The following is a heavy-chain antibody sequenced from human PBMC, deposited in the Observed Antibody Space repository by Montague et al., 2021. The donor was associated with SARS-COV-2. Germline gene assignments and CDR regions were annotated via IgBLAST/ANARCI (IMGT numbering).Heavy chain of an antibody. V-gene: IGHV4-59*08. CDR1: GGSTASHY. J-gene: IGHJ3*01. Sequence: SETLSLTCTVSGGSTASHYWNWICLPPHKRPERNGYVYYYGDTNNNPTLSRRVTISIDMSENQFSLRLNSVTAADTAVYFCARGWTFDPWGRGRLVTVSS. CDR3: ARGWTFDP. CDR2: VYYYGDT. D-gene: IGHD6-19*01.